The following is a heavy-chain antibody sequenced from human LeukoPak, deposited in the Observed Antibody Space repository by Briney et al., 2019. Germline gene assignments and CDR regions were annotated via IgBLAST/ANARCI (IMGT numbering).Heavy chain of an antibody. CDR3: ARDERVYHTGYSSGWYPSVDY. J-gene: IGHJ4*02. V-gene: IGHV3-74*01. D-gene: IGHD6-19*01. CDR2: INSDGSST. Sequence: GGSLRLSCAASGFTFSSYWMHWVRQAPGKGLVWVSRINSDGSSTSYADSVKGRFTISRDNSKNALYLQMNSLRAEDTAVYYCARDERVYHTGYSSGWYPSVDYWGQGTLVTVSS. CDR1: GFTFSSYW.